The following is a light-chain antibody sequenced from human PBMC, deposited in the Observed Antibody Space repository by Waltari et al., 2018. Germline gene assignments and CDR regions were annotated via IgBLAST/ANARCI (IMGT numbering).Light chain of an antibody. J-gene: IGLJ2*01. V-gene: IGLV2-23*01. CDR1: SSDVGSYNI. Sequence: QSALTQPASVSGSPGQSITISCTGTSSDVGSYNIVSWYQQHPGKAPKLMIYEGRKWPYGVSDRFSGSKSCNTAYLTISGLQAEDEADYYCCSYAGSSAVVFGGGTKLTVL. CDR2: EGR. CDR3: CSYAGSSAVV.